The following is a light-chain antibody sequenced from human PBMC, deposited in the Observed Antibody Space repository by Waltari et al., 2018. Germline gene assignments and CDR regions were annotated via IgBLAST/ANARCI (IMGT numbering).Light chain of an antibody. CDR3: QQFDTPLS. Sequence: DIQMTQSPPSLSASVGDRVTITCQASQEIRNYLNWYPQKAGKAPKLLIYDASKLETGVPSRFSGSGSGTDFTFTISSLQPEDIATYYCQQFDTPLSFGGGTKVEIK. V-gene: IGKV1-33*01. CDR1: QEIRNY. CDR2: DAS. J-gene: IGKJ4*01.